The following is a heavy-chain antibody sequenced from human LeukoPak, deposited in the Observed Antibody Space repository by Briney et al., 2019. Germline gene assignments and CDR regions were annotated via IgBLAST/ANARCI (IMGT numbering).Heavy chain of an antibody. V-gene: IGHV3-21*01. J-gene: IGHJ6*02. D-gene: IGHD1-26*01. Sequence: GGSLRLSCAASGFTFSSYSMNWVRQAPGKGLEWVSSISSSSSYIYYADSVKGRFTISRDNATNSLYLQMNSLRAEDTAVYYCARRASPYGMDVWGQGTTVTVSS. CDR2: ISSSSSYI. CDR1: GFTFSSYS. CDR3: ARRASPYGMDV.